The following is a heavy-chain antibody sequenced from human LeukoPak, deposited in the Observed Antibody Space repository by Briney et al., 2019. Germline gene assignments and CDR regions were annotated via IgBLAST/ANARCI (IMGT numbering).Heavy chain of an antibody. CDR2: IYTSGST. CDR3: ARGKVEGYYDFWSGYDSGWFDP. CDR1: GGSISSGSYY. J-gene: IGHJ5*02. D-gene: IGHD3-3*01. Sequence: PSETLSLTCTVSGGSISSGSYYWSWIRQPAGKGLEWIGRIYTSGSTNCNPSLKSRVTISVDTSKNQFSLKLSSVTAADTAVYYCARGKVEGYYDFWSGYDSGWFDPWGQGTLVTVSS. V-gene: IGHV4-61*02.